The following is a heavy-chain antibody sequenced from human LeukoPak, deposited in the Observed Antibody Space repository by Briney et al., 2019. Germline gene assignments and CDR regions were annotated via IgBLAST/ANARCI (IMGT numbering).Heavy chain of an antibody. CDR2: IKHDGTDK. J-gene: IGHJ6*03. V-gene: IGHV3-7*01. CDR3: ARDPYSGSYGNYYYYFMDV. D-gene: IGHD1-26*01. CDR1: GFTFSNYW. Sequence: GGSLRLSCAASGFTFSNYWMSWVRQAPGKGLEWVANIKHDGTDKYYVDSVKGRFTISRDNAKNSLFLQMNSLRAEDTAVYYCARDPYSGSYGNYYYYFMDVWGKGTTVTISS.